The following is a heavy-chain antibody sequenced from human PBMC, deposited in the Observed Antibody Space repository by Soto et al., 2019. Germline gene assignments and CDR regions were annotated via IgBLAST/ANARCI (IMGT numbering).Heavy chain of an antibody. J-gene: IGHJ4*02. CDR1: GFTFSNAW. D-gene: IGHD1-1*01. CDR2: FKSKTDGGTT. Sequence: VQLVESGGGLVKPGGSLRLSCAASGFTFSNAWMSWVRQAPGMGLEWVGRFKSKTDGGTTDYAAPVKGRFTISGDDSKNTLYLQMNSLKTEDTAMYYCTTLATGRFDGWGQGTLGAVSS. CDR3: TTLATGRFDG. V-gene: IGHV3-15*01.